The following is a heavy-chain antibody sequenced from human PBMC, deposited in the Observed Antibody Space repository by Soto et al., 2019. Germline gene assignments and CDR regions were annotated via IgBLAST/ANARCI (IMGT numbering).Heavy chain of an antibody. Sequence: ASVKVSCKASGYSFSSYGVSWVRQAPGQGLEWIGRINPYNGNTLNAQNLQGRVTLTTDTSTSTAYMELRSLRSDDTAIYYCARDPGAATFDYWGQGTLVTVSS. CDR1: GYSFSSYG. V-gene: IGHV1-18*04. CDR2: INPYNGNT. D-gene: IGHD1-26*01. J-gene: IGHJ4*01. CDR3: ARDPGAATFDY.